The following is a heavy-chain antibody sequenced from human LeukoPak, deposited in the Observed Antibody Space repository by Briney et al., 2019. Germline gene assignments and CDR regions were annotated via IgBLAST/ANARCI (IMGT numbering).Heavy chain of an antibody. CDR1: GYSFPNYW. Sequence: GESLKISRKGSGYSFPNYWIGWVRQMPGKGLEWMGIIYPGDSHTRYSPSFQDQVTISVDKSISTAYPQWSSLKASDTAMYYCARGPYAYTSSATLGSYNWFDPWGQGSLVTVSS. V-gene: IGHV5-51*01. CDR3: ARGPYAYTSSATLGSYNWFDP. CDR2: IYPGDSHT. J-gene: IGHJ5*02. D-gene: IGHD2-2*02.